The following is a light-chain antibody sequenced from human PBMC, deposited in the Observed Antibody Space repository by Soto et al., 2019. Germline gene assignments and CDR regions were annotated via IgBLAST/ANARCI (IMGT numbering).Light chain of an antibody. J-gene: IGLJ2*01. CDR1: AGAVTSAYY. Sequence: QAVVTQEPSLTVSPGGTVTLTCASSAGAVTSAYYTNWLQQKPGQAPRALSYSTSEKHPWTPARFSGSLLGGKAALTLSAAQPEDEADYYCLLYYGGAQVLFGGGTKLTVL. CDR2: STS. CDR3: LLYYGGAQVL. V-gene: IGLV7-43*01.